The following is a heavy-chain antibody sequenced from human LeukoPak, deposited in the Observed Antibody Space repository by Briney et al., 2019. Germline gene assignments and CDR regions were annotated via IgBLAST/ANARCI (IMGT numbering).Heavy chain of an antibody. V-gene: IGHV5-51*01. CDR3: ANLYSSSWSTFDY. J-gene: IGHJ4*02. CDR2: IYPGDSDT. D-gene: IGHD6-13*01. CDR1: GYSFTSYW. Sequence: GESLKISCRGSGYSFTSYWIGWVRQMPGKGQEWMGIIYPGDSDTRYSPSFQGQVTISADKSISTAYLQWSSLKASDTAMYYCANLYSSSWSTFDYWGQGTLVTVSS.